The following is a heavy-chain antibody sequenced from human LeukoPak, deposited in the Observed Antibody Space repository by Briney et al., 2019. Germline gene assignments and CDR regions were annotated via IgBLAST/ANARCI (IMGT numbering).Heavy chain of an antibody. D-gene: IGHD4-23*01. CDR2: VSTGCNYI. Sequence: GGSLRLSCTASGFTFSSYSLNWVRQAPGKGLEWVSSVSTGCNYIYYADSVKGRFTISRDNSKNTLYLQMNSLRAEDTAVYYCANTVVTPGEGYWGQGTLVTVSS. CDR3: ANTVVTPGEGY. CDR1: GFTFSSYS. V-gene: IGHV3-21*04. J-gene: IGHJ4*02.